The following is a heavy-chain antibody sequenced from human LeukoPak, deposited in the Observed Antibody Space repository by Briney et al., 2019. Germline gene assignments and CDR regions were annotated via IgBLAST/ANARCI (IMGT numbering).Heavy chain of an antibody. Sequence: KPSETLSLTCTVSGAYFSSSGCYWGWFRQPPGKGLEWIASICYDGNTYYNPSLQSRVLISADTSKNHFSLDLEFVTAADTAVYFCARRGASFVWDSGSFPDYWGQGTLVTVSS. CDR3: ARRGASFVWDSGSFPDY. D-gene: IGHD3-10*01. CDR2: ICYDGNT. CDR1: GAYFSSSGCY. J-gene: IGHJ4*02. V-gene: IGHV4-39*02.